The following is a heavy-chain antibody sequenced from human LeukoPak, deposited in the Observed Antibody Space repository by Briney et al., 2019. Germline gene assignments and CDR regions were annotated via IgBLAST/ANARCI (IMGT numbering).Heavy chain of an antibody. CDR2: INHSGST. V-gene: IGHV4-34*01. CDR1: GGSFSGYY. CDR3: ARVFPVLRFLEWLPADV. D-gene: IGHD3-3*01. Sequence: PETLSLTCAVYGGSFSGYYWSWIRQPPGKGLEWIGEINHSGSTNYNPSLKSRVTISVDTSKNQFSLKLSSVTAADTAVYYCARVFPVLRFLEWLPADVWGKGTTVTVSS. J-gene: IGHJ6*04.